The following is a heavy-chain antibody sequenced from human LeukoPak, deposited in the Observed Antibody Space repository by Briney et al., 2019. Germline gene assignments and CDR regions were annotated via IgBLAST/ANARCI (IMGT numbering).Heavy chain of an antibody. CDR2: IYTSGST. CDR3: ARTYSSSFVAPHRVAFDI. V-gene: IGHV4-4*09. Sequence: SATLSLTCTVSGGSISSYYWSWIRQPPGKGLEWIGYIYTSGSTNYNPSLKSRVTISVDTSKNQFSLTLSSVTAADTAVYYCARTYSSSFVAPHRVAFDIWGQGTMVTVSS. CDR1: GGSISSYY. D-gene: IGHD6-6*01. J-gene: IGHJ3*02.